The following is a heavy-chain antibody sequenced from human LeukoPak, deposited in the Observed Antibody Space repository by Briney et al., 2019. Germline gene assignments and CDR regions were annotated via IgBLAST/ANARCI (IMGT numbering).Heavy chain of an antibody. CDR1: GGSISSSSYY. V-gene: IGHV4-39*07. CDR2: IYYSGST. J-gene: IGHJ2*01. D-gene: IGHD3-22*01. Sequence: SETLSLTCTVSGGSISSSSYYWGWIRQPPGKGLEWIGSIYYSGSTYYNPSLKSRVTISVDTSKNHFSLKLSSVTAADTAVYYCASGYYYDSSGYDWYFDLWGRGTLVTVSS. CDR3: ASGYYYDSSGYDWYFDL.